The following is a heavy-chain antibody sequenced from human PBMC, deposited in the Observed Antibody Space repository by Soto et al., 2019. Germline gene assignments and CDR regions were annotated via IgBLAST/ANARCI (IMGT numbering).Heavy chain of an antibody. CDR2: ISTGGNYV. V-gene: IGHV3-21*01. CDR1: GFTFSDYS. Sequence: GGSPRLSCATSGFTFSDYSMNWVRQAPGKDLEWISSISTGGNYVYYADSVKGRFTISRDNAKSSLYLQMDSLRAEDTAVYYCARDSRIVARPAMGSVGFDPWGQGTLVTVS. D-gene: IGHD2-2*01. CDR3: ARDSRIVARPAMGSVGFDP. J-gene: IGHJ5*02.